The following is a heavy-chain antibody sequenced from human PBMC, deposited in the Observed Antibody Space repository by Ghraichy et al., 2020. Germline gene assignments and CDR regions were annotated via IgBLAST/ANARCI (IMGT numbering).Heavy chain of an antibody. Sequence: SETLSLTCAVYGGSFSGYYWSWIRQPPGKGLEWIGEINHSGSTNYNPSYKSRVTISVDTSKNQFSLKLSSVTAADTAVYYCARGRRCMGSGGSCFPYYYYGMDVWGQGTTVTVSS. V-gene: IGHV4-34*01. D-gene: IGHD2-15*01. CDR2: INHSGST. CDR1: GGSFSGYY. CDR3: ARGRRCMGSGGSCFPYYYYGMDV. J-gene: IGHJ6*02.